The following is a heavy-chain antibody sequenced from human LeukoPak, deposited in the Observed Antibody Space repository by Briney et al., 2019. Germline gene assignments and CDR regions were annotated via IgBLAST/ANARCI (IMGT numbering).Heavy chain of an antibody. Sequence: SETLSLTCAVSGASVSSTTYSWHWIRQPPGKGLEWIGYFSNSGTNNYNPSLKGRVTMSVDTSKNQFSLKLSSVTAADTAVYYCARGSNWGDYWGQGTLVTVSS. V-gene: IGHV4-61*01. CDR3: ARGSNWGDY. D-gene: IGHD7-27*01. CDR1: GASVSSTTYS. J-gene: IGHJ4*02. CDR2: FSNSGTN.